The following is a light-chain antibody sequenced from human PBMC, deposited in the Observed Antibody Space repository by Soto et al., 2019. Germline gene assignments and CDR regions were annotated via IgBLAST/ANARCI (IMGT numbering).Light chain of an antibody. V-gene: IGKV3-11*01. CDR1: QSISSN. CDR2: RAS. Sequence: IVLTQSPGTLSLSKGGRATLSCRASQSISSNLAWYQQKLGQAPRLLIYRASTRATGIPARFSGSGSGTDFTLTISSLEPEDLAVYYCQQRSNWPRTFGQGTMV. J-gene: IGKJ1*01. CDR3: QQRSNWPRT.